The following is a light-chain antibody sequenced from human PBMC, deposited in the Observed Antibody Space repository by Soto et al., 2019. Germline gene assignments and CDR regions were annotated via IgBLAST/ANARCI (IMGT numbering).Light chain of an antibody. Sequence: QSALTQPASVSGSPGQSITISCTGTSADIGGYNFVSWYQHHPGKAPKLMIYDVSNRPSGVSNRFSGSKSGNTASLTVSGLQAEDEADYYCSSYTSSRTHVVFGGGIKLTVL. CDR3: SSYTSSRTHVV. CDR2: DVS. CDR1: SADIGGYNF. V-gene: IGLV2-14*03. J-gene: IGLJ2*01.